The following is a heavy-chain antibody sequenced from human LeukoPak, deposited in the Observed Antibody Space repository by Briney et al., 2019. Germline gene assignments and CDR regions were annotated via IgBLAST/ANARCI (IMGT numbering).Heavy chain of an antibody. J-gene: IGHJ6*03. Sequence: PGRSLRLSCATSGFTFGDYAMSWFRQAPGKGLEWVGFNRSKIYGGAIEYAASVKGRFTISRDDSKSIAYLQMNSLRAEDTGLYYCARDQLGGDPGNYYYYYMDVWGKGTTVTVPS. V-gene: IGHV3-49*03. CDR1: GFTFGDYA. CDR2: NRSKIYGGAI. D-gene: IGHD4-17*01. CDR3: ARDQLGGDPGNYYYYYMDV.